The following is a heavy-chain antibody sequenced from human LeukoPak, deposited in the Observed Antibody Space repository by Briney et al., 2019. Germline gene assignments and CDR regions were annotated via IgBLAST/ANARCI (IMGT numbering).Heavy chain of an antibody. CDR1: GFTFTTSA. D-gene: IGHD2-8*02. Sequence: ASVKVSCKASGFTFTTSAVQWVRHARGQRLERMGRIVVGSGNTDHAQKFQGRLTITRDLSTSTAYMELSSLTSDDTAVYYCAAVPNANAWYWDDAFDIWSQGTMATVSS. CDR3: AAVPNANAWYWDDAFDI. V-gene: IGHV1-58*01. CDR2: IVVGSGNT. J-gene: IGHJ3*02.